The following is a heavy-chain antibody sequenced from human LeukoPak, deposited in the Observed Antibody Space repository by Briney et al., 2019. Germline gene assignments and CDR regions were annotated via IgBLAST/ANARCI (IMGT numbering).Heavy chain of an antibody. CDR2: VKYDGSTT. CDR1: GFTFSAYW. D-gene: IGHD3-9*01. V-gene: IGHV3-74*01. Sequence: GGSLRLSCAASGFTFSAYWMHWVRQAPGKGLVWVSRVKYDGSTTTYADSVKGRFTISRDNAKNILYLQMISLRVEDTAVYYCARDLDWLLFDYWGQGTLVTVSS. CDR3: ARDLDWLLFDY. J-gene: IGHJ4*02.